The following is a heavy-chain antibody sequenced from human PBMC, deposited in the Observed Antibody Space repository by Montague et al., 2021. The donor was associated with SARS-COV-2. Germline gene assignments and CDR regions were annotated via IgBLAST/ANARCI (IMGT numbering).Heavy chain of an antibody. Sequence: SLRLSCAASGFTVSSNYMSWVRQAPGKGLEWVSLIYSSGRTSYADSVKGRFTMSRDNSKNTLYLQMNGLRAEDTAVCYCARDFGESRDHWGQGTLVTVSS. CDR3: ARDFGESRDH. V-gene: IGHV3-53*01. CDR2: IYSSGRT. J-gene: IGHJ4*02. CDR1: GFTVSSNY. D-gene: IGHD3-10*01.